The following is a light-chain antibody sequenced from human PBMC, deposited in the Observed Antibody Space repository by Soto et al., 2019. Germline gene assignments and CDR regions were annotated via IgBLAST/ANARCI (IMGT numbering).Light chain of an antibody. V-gene: IGKV3-15*01. CDR1: QNIYYN. CDR3: LQYHNLWA. CDR2: RAS. J-gene: IGKJ1*01. Sequence: SVSPWESSTLSFRASQNIYYNVAWYQHRPGQAPRLLIYRASTRAPGVPARFSGSGSGTEFTLTISSLQPEDFTVYSCLQYHNLWAFGQGTKVDIK.